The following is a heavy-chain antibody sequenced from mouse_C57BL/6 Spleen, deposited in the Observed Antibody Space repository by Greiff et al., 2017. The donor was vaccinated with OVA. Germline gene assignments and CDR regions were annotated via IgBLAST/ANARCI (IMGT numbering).Heavy chain of an antibody. Sequence: QVQLQQFGAELVRPGASVTLSCKASGYPFTDYELHWVKQTPGHGLEWIGAIDPETGGTAYKQKCKGKAILTADKSSSTAYMELRSLTSEDSAVYYCTRGGTGPFAYWGQGTLVTVSA. V-gene: IGHV1-15*01. CDR2: IDPETGGT. J-gene: IGHJ3*01. CDR3: TRGGTGPFAY. CDR1: GYPFTDYE. D-gene: IGHD4-1*01.